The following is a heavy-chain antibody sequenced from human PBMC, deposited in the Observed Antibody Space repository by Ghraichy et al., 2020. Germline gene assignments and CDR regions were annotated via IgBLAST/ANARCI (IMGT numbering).Heavy chain of an antibody. Sequence: SCTVSGGPISSSSYHWGWIRQPPGKGLEWIGSVYYTGSTYYNPSLKSRVTISVDTSKNQFSLKLSSVTAADTAVYYCARQGFLDPSGWFDPWGQGTLVTVSS. J-gene: IGHJ5*02. CDR2: VYYTGST. D-gene: IGHD3/OR15-3a*01. CDR1: GGPISSSSYH. CDR3: ARQGFLDPSGWFDP. V-gene: IGHV4-39*01.